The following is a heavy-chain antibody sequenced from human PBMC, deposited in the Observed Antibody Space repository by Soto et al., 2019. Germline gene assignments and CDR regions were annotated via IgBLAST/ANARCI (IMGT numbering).Heavy chain of an antibody. CDR3: ARDGAARPRFDY. Sequence: GGSLRLSCAASGFTFSSYAMHWVRQAPGKGLEWVAVISYDGSNKYYADSVKGRFTISRDNSKNTLYLQMNSLRAEDTAVYYCARDGAARPRFDYWGQGTPVTVSS. J-gene: IGHJ4*02. CDR2: ISYDGSNK. D-gene: IGHD6-6*01. CDR1: GFTFSSYA. V-gene: IGHV3-30-3*01.